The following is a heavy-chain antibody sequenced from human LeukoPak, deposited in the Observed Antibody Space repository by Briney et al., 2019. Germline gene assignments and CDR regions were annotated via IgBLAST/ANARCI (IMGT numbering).Heavy chain of an antibody. D-gene: IGHD3-16*01. CDR1: GFTFSSHG. Sequence: PGGSLRLSCVASGFTFSSHGMNWVRQAPGKGLEWVSGITSGTRTYYADSVKGRFAISRDNSKNTMYLQMNSLRAEDTAVYYCAKGGVGRYYYMDVWGKGTTVTISS. CDR3: AKGGVGRYYYMDV. J-gene: IGHJ6*03. V-gene: IGHV3-23*01. CDR2: ITSGTRT.